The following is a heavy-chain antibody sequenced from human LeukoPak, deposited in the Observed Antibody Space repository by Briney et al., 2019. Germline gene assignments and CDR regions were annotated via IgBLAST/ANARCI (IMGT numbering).Heavy chain of an antibody. CDR2: IYYSGST. CDR3: ARERLGYYDRSGLDY. V-gene: IGHV4-59*01. CDR1: GGSISSYY. Sequence: SETLSLTCTVSGGSISSYYWNWIRQPPGKGLEWIGYIYYSGSTNYNPSLKSRITTSVDTSKNQFSLKLSSVTAADTAVYYCARERLGYYDRSGLDYWGQGTLVTVSS. D-gene: IGHD3-22*01. J-gene: IGHJ4*02.